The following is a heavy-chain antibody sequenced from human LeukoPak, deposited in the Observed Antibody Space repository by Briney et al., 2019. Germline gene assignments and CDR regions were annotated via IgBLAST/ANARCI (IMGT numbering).Heavy chain of an antibody. J-gene: IGHJ2*01. CDR2: ISGGSNNI. Sequence: GGSLRLSCAASGFTFSSYAMNWVRQAPGKGLEWVSSISGGSNNINYAGSVKGRFTTSRDNSQNTLYLQMNSLSADDTAVYYCAKDQGTAIFGMIIPDWYFDLWGRGTLVTVSS. V-gene: IGHV3-23*01. CDR1: GFTFSSYA. D-gene: IGHD3-3*01. CDR3: AKDQGTAIFGMIIPDWYFDL.